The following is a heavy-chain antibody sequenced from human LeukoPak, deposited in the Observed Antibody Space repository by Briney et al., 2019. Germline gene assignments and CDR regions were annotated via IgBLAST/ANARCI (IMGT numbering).Heavy chain of an antibody. D-gene: IGHD3-10*01. J-gene: IGHJ6*02. Sequence: SETLSLTCAVYGXSFSVYFWSWVRQPPGKGLEWIGEINHSGSTNYNPSLKSRVTISVDTSKKQFSLRLSSVTAADTAVYYCVRGRELVRGVTTYNMDVWGQGTTVTVSS. CDR3: VRGRELVRGVTTYNMDV. CDR2: INHSGST. CDR1: GXSFSVYF. V-gene: IGHV4-34*01.